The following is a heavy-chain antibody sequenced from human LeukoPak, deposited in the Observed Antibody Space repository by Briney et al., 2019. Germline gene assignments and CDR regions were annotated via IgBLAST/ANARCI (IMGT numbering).Heavy chain of an antibody. CDR1: GFTFSSYS. Sequence: IPGGSLRLSCAASGFTFSSYSMNWVRQAPGKGLEWVSSISSSSSYIFYADSVKGRFTISRDNAKNSLYLQMNSLRAEDTAVYYCARGRTRDYYDSSGDYWGQGTLVTVSS. CDR3: ARGRTRDYYDSSGDY. J-gene: IGHJ4*02. D-gene: IGHD3-22*01. V-gene: IGHV3-21*01. CDR2: ISSSSSYI.